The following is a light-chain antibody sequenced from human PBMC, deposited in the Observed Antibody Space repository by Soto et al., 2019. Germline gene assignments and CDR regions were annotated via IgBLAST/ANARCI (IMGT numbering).Light chain of an antibody. J-gene: IGKJ1*01. V-gene: IGKV1-5*03. CDR3: QQYNSYSWT. CDR1: QSISNW. CDR2: KAS. Sequence: DIQSTQSPSTLSASVGDRVTITCRASQSISNWLAWYQQRPGKAPRLLIYKASNLESGVPSRFSGSGSGTEFTLIITSLQPDDSATYYCQQYNSYSWTFGQGTKV.